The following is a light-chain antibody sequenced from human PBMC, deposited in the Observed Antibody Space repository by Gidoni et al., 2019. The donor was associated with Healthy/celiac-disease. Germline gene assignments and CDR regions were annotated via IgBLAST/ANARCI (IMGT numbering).Light chain of an antibody. CDR1: QSISSY. CDR3: QQSYSTPLFT. V-gene: IGKV1-39*01. J-gene: IGKJ3*01. Sequence: DLQMTQSPSSLSASVGDRVTIPCRASQSISSYLTWYQQKPGKAPKLLIYAASSLQSGVPSRFSGSGSGTDFTLTISSLQPEDFATYYCQQSYSTPLFTFGPGTKVDIK. CDR2: AAS.